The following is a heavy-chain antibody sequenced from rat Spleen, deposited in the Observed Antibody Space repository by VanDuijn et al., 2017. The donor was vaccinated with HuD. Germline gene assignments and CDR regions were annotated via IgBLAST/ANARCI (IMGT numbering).Heavy chain of an antibody. J-gene: IGHJ2*01. CDR3: ARDAVQYGYNS. CDR2: ISSGGST. CDR1: GFSLTSNG. D-gene: IGHD1-9*01. V-gene: IGHV2S8*01. Sequence: QVQLKESGPGLVQPSQTLSLTCTVSGFSLTSNGVSWVLQPPGTGLKWSAAISSGGSTYYNSALKFRLSISRDTSKSQVFLKMNSLQTEDIAIYYCARDAVQYGYNSWGQGVMVTVSS.